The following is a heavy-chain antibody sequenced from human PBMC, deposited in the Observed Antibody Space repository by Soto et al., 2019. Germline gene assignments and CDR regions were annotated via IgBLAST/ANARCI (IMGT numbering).Heavy chain of an antibody. CDR2: IYHSGST. CDR3: ARDGPKIAF. V-gene: IGHV4-4*02. Sequence: SETLSLTCPVSGGSINSSNWFSCGLQPPRPKLEWIGEIYHSGSTNYNPSLKSRVTISVDKSKNQFSLKLSSVTAADTAVYYCARDGPKIAFCAQG. J-gene: IGHJ4*02. CDR1: GGSINSSNW.